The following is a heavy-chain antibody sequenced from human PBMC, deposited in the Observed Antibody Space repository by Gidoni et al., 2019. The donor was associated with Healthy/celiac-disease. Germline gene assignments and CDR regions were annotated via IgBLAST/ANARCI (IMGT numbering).Heavy chain of an antibody. CDR1: GGSISSVSSY. Sequence: QVQLQESGPGLVKPSQTLSLTCPVAGGSISSVSSYWSWIRQPAGKGLEWIGRIYTSGSTNYNPSLKSRVTISVDTSKNQFSLKLSSVTAADTAVYYCARVGRYYDILTGYLGMSYYFDYWGQGTLVTVSS. CDR2: IYTSGST. D-gene: IGHD3-9*01. CDR3: ARVGRYYDILTGYLGMSYYFDY. V-gene: IGHV4-61*02. J-gene: IGHJ4*02.